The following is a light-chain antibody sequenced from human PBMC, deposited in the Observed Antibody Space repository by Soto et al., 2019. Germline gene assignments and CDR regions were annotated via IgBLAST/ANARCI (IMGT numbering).Light chain of an antibody. Sequence: EIVMSQSPANLSLSPGERATLSCRARQSVSSSYLAWYQQKPGQAPKLLIYGASTRATGIPARFSGSGSGTEFTLTISSLQSEDFVLYYCQHYNNWPLTFGGGTKV. CDR2: GAS. V-gene: IGKV3-15*01. J-gene: IGKJ4*01. CDR3: QHYNNWPLT. CDR1: QSVSSSY.